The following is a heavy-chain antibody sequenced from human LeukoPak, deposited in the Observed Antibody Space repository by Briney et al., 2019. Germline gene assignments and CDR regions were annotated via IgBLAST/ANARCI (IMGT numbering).Heavy chain of an antibody. J-gene: IGHJ3*02. CDR2: IYSGGST. V-gene: IGHV3-66*01. D-gene: IGHD3-10*01. CDR3: ASDYYGSGRGGAFDI. Sequence: PGGSLRLSCAASGFTISYNYMSSVRQAPGKGLEWVSIIYSGGSTYYADSVKGRFTISRDNSKNTLYLQMSSLRAEDTAVYYCASDYYGSGRGGAFDIWGQGTMVTVSS. CDR1: GFTISYNY.